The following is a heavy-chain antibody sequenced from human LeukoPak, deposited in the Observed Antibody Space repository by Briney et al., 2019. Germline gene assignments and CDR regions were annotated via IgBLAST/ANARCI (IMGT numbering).Heavy chain of an antibody. CDR2: INPNSGGT. CDR3: ARGSYDSSDFEYFHH. D-gene: IGHD3-22*01. V-gene: IGHV1-2*02. Sequence: GASVKVSCKASGYVFTGYYMHWVRQAPGQGLEWMGWINPNSGGTKYAQKFQGRVTMTRDTSISTAYMELSRLRSDDTAVYYCARGSYDSSDFEYFHHWGQGTLVTVSS. J-gene: IGHJ1*01. CDR1: GYVFTGYY.